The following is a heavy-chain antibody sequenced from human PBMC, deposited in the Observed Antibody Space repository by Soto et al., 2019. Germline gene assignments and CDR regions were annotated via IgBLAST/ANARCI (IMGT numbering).Heavy chain of an antibody. V-gene: IGHV1-46*03. Sequence: QVQLVQSGAEVKKPGASVKVSCKASGYTFTSQNMHWVRQAPGQGLEWMGVINPSIGTTTYAQKFQGRVTMTSDTSTSSVYMEVSSLRSEDTAVYYCISTLGARFDYWGKGTMVTVSS. CDR3: ISTLGARFDY. D-gene: IGHD1-26*01. CDR1: GYTFTSQN. J-gene: IGHJ4*02. CDR2: INPSIGTT.